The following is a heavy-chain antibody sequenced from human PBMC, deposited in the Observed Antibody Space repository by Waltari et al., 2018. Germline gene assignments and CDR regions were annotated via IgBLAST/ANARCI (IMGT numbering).Heavy chain of an antibody. CDR2: FGPKEGQT. D-gene: IGHD3-16*01. J-gene: IGHJ6*02. CDR3: ATSSPLIWGSYNGWDV. V-gene: IGHV1-24*01. CDR1: GYTLNELS. Sequence: QVQLVQSGAEVKKPGASVRVSCKLSGYTLNELSMVWVRQARGKGHEGVGGFGPKEGQTIYAEKFPGRVTMTEDTSTDTAYMELSSLKSEDTAVYYCATSSPLIWGSYNGWDVWGQGTTVTVSS.